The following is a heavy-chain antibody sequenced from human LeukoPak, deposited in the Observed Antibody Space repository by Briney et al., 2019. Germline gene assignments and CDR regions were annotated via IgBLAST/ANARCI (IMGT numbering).Heavy chain of an antibody. D-gene: IGHD6-13*01. CDR3: ARDSKQYSSNDYMDV. Sequence: GGSLRLSCAASGFTFDDYGMSWVRQAPGKGLEWVSGINWNGGSTGYADSVKGRFTISRDNAKNSLYLQMNSLRTEDTALYYCARDSKQYSSNDYMDVWGKGTTVTVSS. V-gene: IGHV3-20*04. CDR1: GFTFDDYG. CDR2: INWNGGST. J-gene: IGHJ6*03.